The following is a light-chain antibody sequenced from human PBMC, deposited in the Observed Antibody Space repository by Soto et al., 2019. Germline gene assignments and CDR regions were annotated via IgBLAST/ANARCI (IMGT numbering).Light chain of an antibody. CDR2: KAS. CDR1: QSISSW. CDR3: QQYNSYSPRA. J-gene: IGKJ4*01. Sequence: DIQMTQSPSTLSASVGDRVTITCRASQSISSWLAWYQQKPGKAPKLLIYKASSLESGVPSRFSGSGSGTEFTLNISSLQPDDFATYYCQQYNSYSPRAFGGGTKVEIK. V-gene: IGKV1-5*03.